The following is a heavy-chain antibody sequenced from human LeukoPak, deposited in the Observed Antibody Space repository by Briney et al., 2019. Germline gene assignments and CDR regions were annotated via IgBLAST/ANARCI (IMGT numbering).Heavy chain of an antibody. D-gene: IGHD2-21*02. J-gene: IGHJ4*02. V-gene: IGHV3-48*03. CDR3: AGYPIENGDLDYLDS. CDR1: GFIFNNYE. CDR2: ISFSGNYI. Sequence: RGGSLRLSCAASGFIFNNYEMKWVRQAPGKGVEGVAFISFSGNYIYYADSVKGRFTISTDTADTSLYLQMSSLRPEDTAVSYCAGYPIENGDLDYLDSWGQGTLVTVSS.